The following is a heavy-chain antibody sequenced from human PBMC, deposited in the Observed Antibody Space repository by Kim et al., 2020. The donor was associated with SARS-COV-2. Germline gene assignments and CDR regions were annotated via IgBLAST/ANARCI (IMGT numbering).Heavy chain of an antibody. CDR2: ISGSGGST. V-gene: IGHV3-23*01. CDR1: VFTFSSYG. Sequence: GGSLRLSCAASVFTFSSYGMSWVRQAPGKGLEWVSAISGSGGSTYYAGSVKGRFTISRDNSKNTLYLQMNSLRAEDTAVYYCAKTVTTTGRGYWGQGTLVTVSS. CDR3: AKTVTTTGRGY. J-gene: IGHJ4*02. D-gene: IGHD4-17*01.